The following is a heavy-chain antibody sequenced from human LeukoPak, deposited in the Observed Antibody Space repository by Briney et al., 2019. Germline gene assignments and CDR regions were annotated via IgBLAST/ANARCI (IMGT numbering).Heavy chain of an antibody. CDR3: ASTVVMVTAITLDY. D-gene: IGHD2-21*02. CDR2: ISYTGDT. V-gene: IGHV4-39*01. J-gene: IGHJ4*02. Sequence: SETLSLTCTVSGASISDSTYYWAWIRQPPGKGLEWIGSISYTGDTYFSPSLRSRVTISVDTSQNQFSLKLSSVTAADTAVYYCASTVVMVTAITLDYWGRGILVTVSS. CDR1: GASISDSTYY.